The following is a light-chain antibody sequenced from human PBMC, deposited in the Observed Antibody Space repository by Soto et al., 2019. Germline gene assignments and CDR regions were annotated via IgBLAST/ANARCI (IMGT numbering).Light chain of an antibody. CDR3: QQYNNWPPET. V-gene: IGKV3-15*01. CDR2: GAT. CDR1: QSVSNDF. Sequence: IVLTQSPGILSLSPGERATLSWRASQSVSNDFLAWYQQKPGQAPRLLLYGATTRATGIPARFSGSGSGTELTLTISSLQSEDFAFYYCQQYNNWPPETFGQGTKVDIK. J-gene: IGKJ1*01.